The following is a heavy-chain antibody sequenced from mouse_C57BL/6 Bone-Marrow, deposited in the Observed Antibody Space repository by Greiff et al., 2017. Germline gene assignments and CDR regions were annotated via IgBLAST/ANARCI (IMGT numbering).Heavy chain of an antibody. Sequence: QVQLQQSGAELVRPGASVKMSCKASGYTFTSYNMHWVKQTPRQGLEWIGAIYPGNGDTSYNQKFKGKATLTVAKSSSTAYMQLSSLTSEDAAVYFCARWGGDCRENYYAMDYWGQGTSVTVSS. CDR2: IYPGNGDT. D-gene: IGHD2-13*01. CDR3: ARWGGDCRENYYAMDY. V-gene: IGHV1-12*01. J-gene: IGHJ4*01. CDR1: GYTFTSYN.